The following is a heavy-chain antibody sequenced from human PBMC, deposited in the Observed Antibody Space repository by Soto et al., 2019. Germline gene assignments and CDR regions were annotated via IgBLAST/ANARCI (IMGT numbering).Heavy chain of an antibody. V-gene: IGHV3-9*01. CDR2: ISWDSGSI. CDR3: AKGQTIAVADPTFSH. J-gene: IGHJ4*02. D-gene: IGHD6-19*01. CDR1: GFTFDDYA. Sequence: GGSLRLSCAASGFTFDDYAMHWVRQAPGKGLEWVSGISWDSGSIGYADSVKGRFTISRDNAKNSLYLQMNSLRAEDTALYYCAKGQTIAVADPTFSHWGQGTLGTVSS.